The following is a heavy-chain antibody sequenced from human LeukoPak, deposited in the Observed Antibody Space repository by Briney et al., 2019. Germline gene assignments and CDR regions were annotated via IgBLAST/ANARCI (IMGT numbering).Heavy chain of an antibody. J-gene: IGHJ4*02. V-gene: IGHV4-34*01. D-gene: IGHD3-3*01. CDR2: INHSGTT. CDR3: TRGWTMFGEG. Sequence: NPSETLSLTCAVYDGSFTGYYWSWIRQAPGKGLEWIGEINHSGTTTYNPSLKSRVTISVDTSKTNLSLRLTSVTAADTATYYCTRGWTMFGEGWGKGTLVIVSS. CDR1: DGSFTGYY.